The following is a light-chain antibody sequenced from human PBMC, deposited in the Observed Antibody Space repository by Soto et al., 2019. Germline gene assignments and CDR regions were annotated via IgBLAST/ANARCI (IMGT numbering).Light chain of an antibody. J-gene: IGKJ3*01. V-gene: IGKV1-33*01. CDR3: QQYDSVPFT. CDR2: GAS. CDR1: QDVSKY. Sequence: DMQMTQSPSSLSASVGDRVAITCQATQDVSKYLNWYQQKPGKAPKLLISGASNLETGVPSRFSGSGSGADFTFTISSLQPEDIATYYCQQYDSVPFTFGPGTKVDIK.